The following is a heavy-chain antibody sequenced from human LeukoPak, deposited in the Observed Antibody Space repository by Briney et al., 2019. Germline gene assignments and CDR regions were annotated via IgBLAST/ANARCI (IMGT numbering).Heavy chain of an antibody. CDR2: INPDRGGT. CDR3: ARCISILPSGFDP. D-gene: IGHD3-3*01. CDR1: GYTFTGYY. V-gene: IGHV1-2*02. Sequence: ASVKVSLRGSGYTFTGYYMHWVRQAPGQGLGWEGWINPDRGGTNYAQKFRGRVTMTRDTSISTAYMELSRLRSDDTAVYYCARCISILPSGFDPWGQGTLVTVFS. J-gene: IGHJ5*02.